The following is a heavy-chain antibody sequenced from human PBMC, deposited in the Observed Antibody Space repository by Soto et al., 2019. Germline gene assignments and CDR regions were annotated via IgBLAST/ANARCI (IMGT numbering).Heavy chain of an antibody. D-gene: IGHD6-19*01. CDR3: SRDRWLAVAGKVGDWFDP. CDR1: GFTFSSYA. V-gene: IGHV3-30-3*01. Sequence: QVQLVESGGGVVQPGRSLRLSCAASGFTFSSYAMHWVRQAPGKWLVWVAVISYDGSNKYYADSVKGRFTISRDNSTNTMYLQINDLRAEDTAVDYCSRDRWLAVAGKVGDWFDPWGQGTLVTVSS. J-gene: IGHJ5*02. CDR2: ISYDGSNK.